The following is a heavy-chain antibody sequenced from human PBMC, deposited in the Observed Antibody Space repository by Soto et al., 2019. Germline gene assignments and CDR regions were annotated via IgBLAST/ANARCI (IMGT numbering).Heavy chain of an antibody. CDR3: AKRKDGYNSDYDGMDV. V-gene: IGHV3-23*01. CDR1: GITFRNFG. Sequence: EVQLLESGGGLVQPGGSLRLSCAASGITFRNFGMSWVRQAPGKGLEWVSGIIDSGRSTYYADSVKGRFTISRDNSKNTMYLQMNSLRAEDTAVYYCAKRKDGYNSDYDGMDVWGQGTTVTVSS. D-gene: IGHD5-12*01. J-gene: IGHJ6*02. CDR2: IIDSGRST.